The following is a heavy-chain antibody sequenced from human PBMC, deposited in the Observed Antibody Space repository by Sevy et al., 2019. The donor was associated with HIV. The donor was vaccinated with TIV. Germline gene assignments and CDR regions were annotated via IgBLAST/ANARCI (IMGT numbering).Heavy chain of an antibody. CDR1: GFTFSSYS. D-gene: IGHD1-26*01. CDR3: AKDRVGAARMSGFDI. CDR2: ISSSSSYI. Sequence: GGSLRLSCAASGFTFSSYSMNWVRQAPGKGLEWVSSISSSSSYIYYADSVKGRFTISRDNSENSLYLQMKSLRPEDTALYYCAKDRVGAARMSGFDIWGQGTMVTVSS. J-gene: IGHJ3*02. V-gene: IGHV3-21*04.